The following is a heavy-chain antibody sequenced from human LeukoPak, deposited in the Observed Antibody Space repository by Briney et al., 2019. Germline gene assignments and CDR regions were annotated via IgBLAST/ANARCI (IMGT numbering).Heavy chain of an antibody. D-gene: IGHD3-3*01. Sequence: SETLSLTCAVYGGSFSGYYWSWIRQPPGKGLEWIGYIYYSGSTNYNPSLKSRVTISVDTSKNQFSLKLSSVTAADTAVYYCARLSPFWSGYYPVGAFDIWGQGTMVTVSS. J-gene: IGHJ3*02. CDR2: IYYSGST. CDR1: GGSFSGYY. V-gene: IGHV4-59*08. CDR3: ARLSPFWSGYYPVGAFDI.